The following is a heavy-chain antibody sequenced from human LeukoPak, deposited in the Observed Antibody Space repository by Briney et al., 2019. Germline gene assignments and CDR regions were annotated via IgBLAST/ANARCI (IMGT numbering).Heavy chain of an antibody. Sequence: PSETLSLTCTVSGGSISSYSWSWIRQPPGKGLEWNGNIYYSGSTNYNPSLKSRVTISVDTSKNQFSLKLSSVTDADTAVYYCARQGISVDVWGQGTTVTVSS. CDR2: IYYSGST. CDR3: ARQGISVDV. D-gene: IGHD1-14*01. J-gene: IGHJ6*02. V-gene: IGHV4-59*08. CDR1: GGSISSYS.